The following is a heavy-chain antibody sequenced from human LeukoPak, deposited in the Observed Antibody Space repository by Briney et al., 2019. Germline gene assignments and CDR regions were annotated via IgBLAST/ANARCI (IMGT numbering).Heavy chain of an antibody. CDR3: ARLYSSGWADS. Sequence: GRSLRLSCAASGYTFSSHGRYWVRQAPGKGLEWVALIWYDGSQRYYADSVKGRFTISRDNSKNTLSMQMDSLRAEATAVYFCARLYSSGWADSWGQGTLVTVSS. CDR2: IWYDGSQR. V-gene: IGHV3-33*01. J-gene: IGHJ4*02. CDR1: GYTFSSHG. D-gene: IGHD6-19*01.